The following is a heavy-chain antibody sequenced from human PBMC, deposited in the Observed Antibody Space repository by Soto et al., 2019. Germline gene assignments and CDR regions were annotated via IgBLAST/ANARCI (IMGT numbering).Heavy chain of an antibody. V-gene: IGHV4-59*01. Sequence: ESLSLTGPVSGGSISSYYWSWIRQPPGKGLEWIGYIYYSGSTNYNPSLKSRVTISVDTSKNQFSLKLSSVTAADTAVYYCARVPAGWLHPYFDYWGQGTLVTVYS. J-gene: IGHJ4*02. CDR1: GGSISSYY. CDR3: ARVPAGWLHPYFDY. D-gene: IGHD5-12*01. CDR2: IYYSGST.